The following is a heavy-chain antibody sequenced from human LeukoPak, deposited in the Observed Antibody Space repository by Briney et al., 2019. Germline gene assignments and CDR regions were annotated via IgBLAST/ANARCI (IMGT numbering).Heavy chain of an antibody. CDR2: IYHSGST. V-gene: IGHV4-30-2*01. D-gene: IGHD1-26*01. CDR1: GGSISSGGYY. Sequence: SETLSLTCTVSGGSISSGGYYWSWIRQPPGKGLEWIGYIYHSGSTYYNPSLKSRVTISVDTSRNQFSLKLSSVTAADTAVYYCARGGSWEVLLLYYFDSWGQGTLVTVSS. CDR3: ARGGSWEVLLLYYFDS. J-gene: IGHJ4*02.